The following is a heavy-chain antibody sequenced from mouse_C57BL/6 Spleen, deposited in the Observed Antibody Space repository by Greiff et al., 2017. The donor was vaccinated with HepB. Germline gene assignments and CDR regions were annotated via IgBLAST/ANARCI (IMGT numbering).Heavy chain of an antibody. Sequence: QVQLQQSGAELMKPGASVKLSCKATGYTFTGYWIEWVKQRPGHGLEWIGEILPGSGSTNYNEKFKGKATFTADTSSNTAYMQLSSLTTEDSAIYYCARTPPKSYYGSSLYAMDYWGQGTSVTVSS. V-gene: IGHV1-9*01. CDR3: ARTPPKSYYGSSLYAMDY. CDR1: GYTFTGYW. D-gene: IGHD1-1*01. J-gene: IGHJ4*01. CDR2: ILPGSGST.